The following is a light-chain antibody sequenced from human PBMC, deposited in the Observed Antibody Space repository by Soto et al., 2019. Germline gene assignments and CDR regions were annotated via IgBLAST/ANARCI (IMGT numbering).Light chain of an antibody. CDR3: QQYVSWT. V-gene: IGKV3-20*01. J-gene: IGKJ1*01. CDR1: QSISSSY. CDR2: GAS. Sequence: ETVLTQSPGTLSLSPGERATLSCRASQSISSSYLAWYQQKPGQAPRLLTYGASSRATGIPDRFSGSGSGTDFTLTISRLEPEDSAIYYCQQYVSWTFGQGTKVEIK.